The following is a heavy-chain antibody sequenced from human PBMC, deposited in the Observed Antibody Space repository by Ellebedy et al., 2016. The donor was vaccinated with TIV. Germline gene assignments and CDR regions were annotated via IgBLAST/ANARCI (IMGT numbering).Heavy chain of an antibody. CDR2: IKSDGSTT. CDR1: GFIFSSYW. V-gene: IGHV3-74*01. J-gene: IGHJ5*02. CDR3: AKSDQFDP. Sequence: GESLKISCEASGFIFSSYWMNWVRQAPGKGLVWVSRIKSDGSTTYYADSVKGRFTISRDNAKSTLYLQMDSVRAEDTAVYYCAKSDQFDPWGQGTLVTVSS.